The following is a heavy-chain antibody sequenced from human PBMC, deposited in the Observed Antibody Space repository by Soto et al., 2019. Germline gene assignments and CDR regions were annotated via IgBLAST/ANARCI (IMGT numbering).Heavy chain of an antibody. J-gene: IGHJ4*02. CDR2: IYYTGTT. D-gene: IGHD3-22*01. CDR1: GGSISSGDYY. V-gene: IGHV4-61*08. CDR3: ARLGDYYQAFDY. Sequence: PSETLSLTCTVSGGSISSGDYYWSWFRQPPGKGLEWIGYIYYTGTTNYFPSLKSRATISVDTSRNQFSLNLTSVTAADTAVYYCARLGDYYQAFDYWGQGALVTVSS.